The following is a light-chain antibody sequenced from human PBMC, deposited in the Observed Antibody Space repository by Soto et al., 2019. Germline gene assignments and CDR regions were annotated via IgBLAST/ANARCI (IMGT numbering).Light chain of an antibody. V-gene: IGLV1-40*01. CDR2: SNI. J-gene: IGLJ1*01. CDR1: SSNIGAGYD. CDR3: QSYDRIRRGNYV. Sequence: QSVLTQPPSVSGAPGQRVTISCTGTSSNIGAGYDVHWYQHLPGTAPKLLIYSNINRPSGVPDRFSGSKSGTSASLAITGLQAEDEADYYCQSYDRIRRGNYVFCTGTKVTVL.